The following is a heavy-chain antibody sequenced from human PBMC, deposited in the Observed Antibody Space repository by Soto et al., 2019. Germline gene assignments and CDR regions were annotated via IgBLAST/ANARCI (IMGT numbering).Heavy chain of an antibody. CDR2: TYSRSKWYN. V-gene: IGHV6-1*01. D-gene: IGHD6-13*01. CDR3: ARERVAPAVTFLLGFDD. J-gene: IGHJ4*02. Sequence: PLQTLSLTCAISGDSVSSNSAAWKWIRRSPSGGLDGQGRTYSRSKWYNDYAVSVKSRITINPDTSKNRFSLQLNSVNAEDAAVYPCARERVAPAVTFLLGFDDSGQGPLVTVSS. CDR1: GDSVSSNSAA.